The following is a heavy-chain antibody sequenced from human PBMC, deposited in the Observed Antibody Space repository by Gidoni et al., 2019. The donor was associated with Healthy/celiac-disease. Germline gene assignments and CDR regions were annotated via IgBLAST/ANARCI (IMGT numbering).Heavy chain of an antibody. Sequence: QVQLVESGGGVVQPGRSLSLCCAASGFTFSSSGVHWVRQAPGKGLEWVTAISYDVSNKDYADSVKGRFTISRDNSKNTMYLQMNSLRAEDTAVDYCAKSPPGVAATEFDYWGQGTLVTVSS. CDR1: GFTFSSSG. CDR3: AKSPPGVAATEFDY. D-gene: IGHD2-15*01. J-gene: IGHJ4*02. CDR2: ISYDVSNK. V-gene: IGHV3-30*18.